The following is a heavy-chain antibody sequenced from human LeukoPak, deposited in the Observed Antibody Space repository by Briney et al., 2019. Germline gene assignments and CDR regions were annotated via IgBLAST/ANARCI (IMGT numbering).Heavy chain of an antibody. D-gene: IGHD3-3*01. CDR1: GGSISSYY. V-gene: IGHV4-59*01. CDR3: ARSYDFWPFDY. Sequence: SETLSLTCAVDGGSISSYYWSWIRQPPGKGLEWIGYIYYSGSTNYNPSLKSRVTISVDTSKNQFSLKLSSVTAADTAVYYCARSYDFWPFDYWGQGTLVTVSS. CDR2: IYYSGST. J-gene: IGHJ4*02.